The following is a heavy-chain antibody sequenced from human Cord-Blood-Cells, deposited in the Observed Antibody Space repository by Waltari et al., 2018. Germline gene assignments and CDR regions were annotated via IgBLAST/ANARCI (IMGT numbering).Heavy chain of an antibody. CDR2: IYYSGST. CDR3: AGGTSRTGGPSDY. V-gene: IGHV4-31*03. CDR1: GGSISSGGYS. Sequence: QVQLQESGPGLVKPSQTLSLTCTVSGGSISSGGYSWSWIRQHPGEGLEWIGYIYYSGSTYYQPPLKGRVTISVDTSKNQFALKLSSVTAADTAVYYCAGGTSRTGGPSDYWGQGTLVTVSS. D-gene: IGHD7-27*01. J-gene: IGHJ4*02.